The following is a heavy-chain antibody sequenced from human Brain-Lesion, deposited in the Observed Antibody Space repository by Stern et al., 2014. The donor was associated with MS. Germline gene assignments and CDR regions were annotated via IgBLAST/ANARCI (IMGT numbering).Heavy chain of an antibody. V-gene: IGHV4-61*02. Sequence: VQLVQSGPGLVKPSQTLSLSCTVSGGSISSGGYYWSWIRQPAGKGLEWIGRIFNSGSTSYHPSLKSRVTISIATSKNHFSLRLNPMSAADTAVYYCARGRVVPGFQYYATDVWGQGTTVIVSS. CDR1: GGSISSGGYY. J-gene: IGHJ6*02. CDR3: ARGRVVPGFQYYATDV. D-gene: IGHD2-2*01. CDR2: IFNSGST.